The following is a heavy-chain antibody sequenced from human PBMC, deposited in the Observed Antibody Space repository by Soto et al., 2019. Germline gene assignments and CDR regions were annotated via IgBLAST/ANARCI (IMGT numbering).Heavy chain of an antibody. Sequence: GGSLRLSCAASGFTFSSYGMHWVRQAPGKGLEWVAVIWYDGSNKYYADSVKGRFTISRDNSKNTLYLQMNSLRAEDTAVYYCARDTRKVVPAAIPFDYWGQGTLVTV. CDR1: GFTFSSYG. V-gene: IGHV3-33*01. CDR2: IWYDGSNK. CDR3: ARDTRKVVPAAIPFDY. D-gene: IGHD2-2*02. J-gene: IGHJ4*02.